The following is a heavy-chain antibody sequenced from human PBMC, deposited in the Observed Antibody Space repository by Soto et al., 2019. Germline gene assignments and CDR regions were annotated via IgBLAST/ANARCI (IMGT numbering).Heavy chain of an antibody. CDR3: AKDPRLRTIGGNSYTQH. CDR2: MSYEQENF. V-gene: IGHV3-30*18. D-gene: IGHD2-15*01. Sequence: QVHLVESGGGVAQPGRSLRLSCEVSGFTLGDYTMQWVRQAPGKGLEWLAVMSYEQENFRYAESVKGRFTISRDMSKNTVYLHMTDLRREDTGVYICAKDPRLRTIGGNSYTQHWGQGTQVTVSS. CDR1: GFTLGDYT. J-gene: IGHJ1*01.